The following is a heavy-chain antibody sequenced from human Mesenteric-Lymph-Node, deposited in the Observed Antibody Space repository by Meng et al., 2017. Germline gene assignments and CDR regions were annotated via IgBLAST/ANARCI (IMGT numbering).Heavy chain of an antibody. Sequence: TLKWSVPTLGKPTPPLTLTCPFPGFSLSTSGVGVGWIRQPPGKPLEWLALIYWDGGDRYTPSLKNRLSITKATSKNQVILTMTNMDPVDTATYYCAHKRLGIGEDFFDSWGQGTLVTVSS. D-gene: IGHD7-27*01. V-gene: IGHV2-5*02. J-gene: IGHJ4*02. CDR2: IYWDGGD. CDR3: AHKRLGIGEDFFDS. CDR1: GFSLSTSGVG.